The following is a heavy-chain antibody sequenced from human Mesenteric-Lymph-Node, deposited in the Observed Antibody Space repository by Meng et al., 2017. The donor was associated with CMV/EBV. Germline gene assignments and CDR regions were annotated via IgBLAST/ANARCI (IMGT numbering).Heavy chain of an antibody. D-gene: IGHD2-15*01. CDR3: ARGLKGYCSGGSCYLDY. Sequence: GESLKISCAASGFTFSSYGMHWVRQAPGKGLEWVSAINSNGGSTGYADSVKGRFTISRDNAKNSLYLQMISLRAEDTALYYCARGLKGYCSGGSCYLDYWGQGTLVTVSS. J-gene: IGHJ4*02. CDR2: INSNGGST. V-gene: IGHV3-20*04. CDR1: GFTFSSYG.